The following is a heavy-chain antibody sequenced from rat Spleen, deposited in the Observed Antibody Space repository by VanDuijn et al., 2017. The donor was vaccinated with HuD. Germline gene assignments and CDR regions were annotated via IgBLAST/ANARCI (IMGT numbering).Heavy chain of an antibody. CDR1: GFSLISNS. J-gene: IGHJ2*01. CDR2: LWGNGSP. Sequence: VQLKESGPGLVQPSQTLSLTCTVSGFSLISNSVHWVCQPPGKGLEWMGGLWGNGSPDYNSALKSRLSISRDTSKSQVYLRMNSLQTEDTATYYCARADIGAIYTDGIWGQGVMVTVSS. CDR3: ARADIGAIYTDGI. D-gene: IGHD1-2*01. V-gene: IGHV2-1*01.